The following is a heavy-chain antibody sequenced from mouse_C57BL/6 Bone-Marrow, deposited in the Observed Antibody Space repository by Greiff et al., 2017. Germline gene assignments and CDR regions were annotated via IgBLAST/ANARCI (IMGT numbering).Heavy chain of an antibody. CDR3: SSFDDNDFDF. J-gene: IGHJ2*01. V-gene: IGHV14-4*01. CDR2: IDPEIGDT. D-gene: IGHD2-4*01. CDR1: GFNFKDDY. Sequence: VQLQQSGAELVRPGASVKLSCTASGFNFKDDYIHWVKQRPEQGLEWIGWIDPEIGDTDYASKFQGKATITSDTSSNTAYLQLSSLTSEDTAVYYCSSFDDNDFDFWGQGTPLTVAS.